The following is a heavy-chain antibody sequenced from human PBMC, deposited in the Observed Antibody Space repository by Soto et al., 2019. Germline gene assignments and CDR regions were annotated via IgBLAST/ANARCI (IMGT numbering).Heavy chain of an antibody. CDR1: GFIFENFG. CDR3: AKNQGVELVPLATVDWFDP. Sequence: GGSLRLSCAASGFIFENFGMSWVRQAPGKGLEWISSISGSGFKKYYADSVKGGFTIFRDNSKSTVYLELNNLSAEDTAVYHCAKNQGVELVPLATVDWFDPWGQGSVVTVS. CDR2: ISGSGFKK. D-gene: IGHD1-26*01. V-gene: IGHV3-23*01. J-gene: IGHJ5*02.